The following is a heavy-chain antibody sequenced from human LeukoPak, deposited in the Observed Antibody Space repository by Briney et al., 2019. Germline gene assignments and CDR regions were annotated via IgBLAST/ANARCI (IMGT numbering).Heavy chain of an antibody. D-gene: IGHD3-22*01. V-gene: IGHV3-21*01. CDR3: ARTEGIYYYDSSGYLY. CDR1: GFTFSSYS. CDR2: ISSSSSYI. Sequence: GGSLRLSCAASGFTFSSYSMNWVRQAPGKGLEWVSSISSSSSYIYYADSVKGRFTISRDNAKNSLYLQMNSLRAEDTAVYHCARTEGIYYYDSSGYLYWGQGTLVTVSS. J-gene: IGHJ4*02.